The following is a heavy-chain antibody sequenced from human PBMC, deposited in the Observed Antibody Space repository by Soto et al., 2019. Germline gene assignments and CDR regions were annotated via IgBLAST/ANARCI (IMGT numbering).Heavy chain of an antibody. V-gene: IGHV3-21*01. CDR3: ARSYSGYDYKDYFHY. Sequence: NRVRQKKRKGLECVSSISSSSSYIYYADSVKGRFTISRDNAKNSLYLQMNSLRAEDTAVYYCARSYSGYDYKDYFHYWCQGTLVTVSS. J-gene: IGHJ4*02. D-gene: IGHD5-12*01. CDR2: ISSSSSYI.